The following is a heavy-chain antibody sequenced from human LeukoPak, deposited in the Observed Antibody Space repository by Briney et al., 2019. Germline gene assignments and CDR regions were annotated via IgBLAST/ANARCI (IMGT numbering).Heavy chain of an antibody. CDR2: INPNSGGT. CDR3: ARYITVGATYQHFDY. V-gene: IGHV1-2*06. J-gene: IGHJ4*02. Sequence: ASVKVSFKASGYTFTVYYMHWVRQAPGQGLEWMGRINPNSGGTNYAQKFQGRVTMTRDTSISTAYMELSRLRSDATAVYYCARYITVGATYQHFDYWGQGTLVTVSS. D-gene: IGHD1-26*01. CDR1: GYTFTVYY.